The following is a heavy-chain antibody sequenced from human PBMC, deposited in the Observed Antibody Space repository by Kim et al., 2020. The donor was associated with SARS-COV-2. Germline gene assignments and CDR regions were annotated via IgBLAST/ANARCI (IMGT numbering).Heavy chain of an antibody. CDR1: GGSISSYY. Sequence: SETLSLTCTVSGGSISSYYWSWIRQPPGKGLEWIGYIYYSGSTNYNPSLKSRVTISVDTSKNQFSLKLSSVTAVDTAVYYCARLRRITIFGVVIITWFDPWGQGTLVTVSS. CDR3: ARLRRITIFGVVIITWFDP. CDR2: IYYSGST. D-gene: IGHD3-3*01. V-gene: IGHV4-59*08. J-gene: IGHJ5*02.